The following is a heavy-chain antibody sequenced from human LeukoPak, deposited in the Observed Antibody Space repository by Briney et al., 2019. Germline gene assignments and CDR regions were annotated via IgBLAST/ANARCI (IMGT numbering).Heavy chain of an antibody. CDR2: IYHSGST. D-gene: IGHD5/OR15-5a*01. CDR3: AKSTHEIDY. J-gene: IGHJ4*02. CDR1: GYSISSGYY. Sequence: SETLSLTCTVSGYSISSGYYWGWIRQPPGKGLEWIGSIYHSGSTYYNPSLKSRVTISVDTSKNQFSLKLSSVTAADTAVYYCAKSTHEIDYWGQGTLVTVSS. V-gene: IGHV4-38-2*02.